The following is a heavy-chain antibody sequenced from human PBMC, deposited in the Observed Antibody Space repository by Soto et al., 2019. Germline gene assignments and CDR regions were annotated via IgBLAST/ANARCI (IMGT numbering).Heavy chain of an antibody. CDR2: IIPILGIA. V-gene: IGHV1-69*04. D-gene: IGHD1-26*01. CDR1: GGTFSSYT. Sequence: SVKVSCKASGGTFSSYTISWVRQAPEQGLEWMGRIIPILGIANYAQKFQGRVTITADKSTSTAYMELSSLRSEDTAVYYCARDPISGSYYYYYYYGMDVWGQGTTVTVSS. CDR3: ARDPISGSYYYYYYYGMDV. J-gene: IGHJ6*01.